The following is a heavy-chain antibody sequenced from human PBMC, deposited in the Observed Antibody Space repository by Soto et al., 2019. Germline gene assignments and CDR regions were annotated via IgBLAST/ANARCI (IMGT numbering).Heavy chain of an antibody. J-gene: IGHJ4*02. CDR3: ARVYGLTYYFDY. CDR2: INPSGGST. CDR1: GYTFTSYG. D-gene: IGHD3-9*01. V-gene: IGHV1-46*01. Sequence: ASVKVSCKASGYTFTSYGISWVRQAPGQGLEWMGIINPSGGSTSYAQKFQGRVTMTRDTSTSTVYMELSSLRSEDTAVYYCARVYGLTYYFDYWGQGTLVTVSS.